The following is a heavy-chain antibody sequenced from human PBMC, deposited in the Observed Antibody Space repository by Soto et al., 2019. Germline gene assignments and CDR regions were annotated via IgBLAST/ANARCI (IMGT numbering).Heavy chain of an antibody. Sequence: QVQLVQSGAEVKRHGASVKLSCKDSGYTYTNYAIHWVRQAPGQGLEWMGWITAGSGNTDYSQKFQVRVTTTRDTSASTAYKEQSSVRSDDTAVYYCARWEGYCSGGLWYGWFDPWGQGRQVTVSS. V-gene: IGHV1-3*01. D-gene: IGHD2-15*01. J-gene: IGHJ5*02. CDR3: ARWEGYCSGGLWYGWFDP. CDR1: GYTYTNYA. CDR2: ITAGSGNT.